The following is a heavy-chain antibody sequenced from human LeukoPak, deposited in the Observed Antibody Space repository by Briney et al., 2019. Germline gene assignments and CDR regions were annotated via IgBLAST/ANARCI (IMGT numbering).Heavy chain of an antibody. Sequence: SETLSLTCTVSGGSISSGSYYWSWIRQPAGKGLEWIGRIYTSGSTNYNPSLKSRVTISVDTSKNQFSLKLSSVTAADTAVYYCARENTVGPYYFDYWGQGTLVTVSS. CDR1: GGSISSGSYY. CDR3: ARENTVGPYYFDY. D-gene: IGHD2/OR15-2a*01. V-gene: IGHV4-61*02. CDR2: IYTSGST. J-gene: IGHJ4*02.